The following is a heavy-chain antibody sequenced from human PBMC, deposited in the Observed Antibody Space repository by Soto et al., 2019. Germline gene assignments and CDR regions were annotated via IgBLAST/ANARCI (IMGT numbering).Heavy chain of an antibody. CDR3: ARDEYSSSSTPGYYYYGMDV. CDR1: GYSFTSYW. J-gene: IGHJ6*02. V-gene: IGHV5-10-1*01. CDR2: IDPSDSYT. D-gene: IGHD6-6*01. Sequence: GESLKISCKGSGYSFTSYWISWVRQMPGKGLEWMGRIDPSDSYTNYSPSFQGHVTISADKSISTAYLQWSSLKASDTAMYYCARDEYSSSSTPGYYYYGMDVWGQGTTVTVS.